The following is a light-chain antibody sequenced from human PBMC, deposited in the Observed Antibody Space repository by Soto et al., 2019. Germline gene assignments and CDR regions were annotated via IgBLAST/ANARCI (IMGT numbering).Light chain of an antibody. CDR1: QSVSTN. J-gene: IGKJ4*01. V-gene: IGKV3-15*01. CDR3: QQYNKWPPLT. CDR2: GAS. Sequence: EVVMTQSPATLSVSPGDRATLSCRASQSVSTNLAWYQQKPGQAPRLIIYGASTRATGIPARFSGSGSGTEFTLTISSLQSEDFAVYYCQQYNKWPPLTFGGGTKVDIK.